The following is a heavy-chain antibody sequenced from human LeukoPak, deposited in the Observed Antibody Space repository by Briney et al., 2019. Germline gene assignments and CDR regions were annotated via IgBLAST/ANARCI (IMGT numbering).Heavy chain of an antibody. V-gene: IGHV1-2*02. CDR3: ARESDIPGLDY. Sequence: ASVKVSCKASGYXFTGSYIHWVRQAPGQGLEWMGWINPNSGGRNYAQRFQGRVTMTRDTSISTAYMELSGLRSDDTAVYYCARESDIPGLDYWGQGTLVTVSS. D-gene: IGHD2-15*01. J-gene: IGHJ4*02. CDR2: INPNSGGR. CDR1: GYXFTGSY.